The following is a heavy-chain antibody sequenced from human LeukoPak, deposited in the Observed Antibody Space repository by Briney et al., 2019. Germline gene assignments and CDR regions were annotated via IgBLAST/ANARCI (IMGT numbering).Heavy chain of an antibody. CDR2: MNPNSGNT. Sequence: ASVKVSCKASGYTFTSYDINWVRQATGQGLEWMGWMNPNSGNTGYAQKLQGRVTMTRNTSISTAYMELSSLRSEDTAVYYCARVVAATLIDYWGQGTLVTVSS. CDR3: ARVVAATLIDY. V-gene: IGHV1-8*01. J-gene: IGHJ4*02. CDR1: GYTFTSYD. D-gene: IGHD2-15*01.